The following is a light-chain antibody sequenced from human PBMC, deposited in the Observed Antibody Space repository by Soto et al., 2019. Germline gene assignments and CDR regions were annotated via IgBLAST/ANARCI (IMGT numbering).Light chain of an antibody. V-gene: IGLV2-14*01. Sequence: QSVLTQPASVSGSPGQSITISCIGTSSDVGAYNYVSWYQQHPGKAPKLMIYDVSYRPSGVSNRFSGSKSGNTASLTISGLQAEDEAVYYCSSYTRGTTLVVFGGGTKLTVL. CDR2: DVS. CDR1: SSDVGAYNY. CDR3: SSYTRGTTLVV. J-gene: IGLJ2*01.